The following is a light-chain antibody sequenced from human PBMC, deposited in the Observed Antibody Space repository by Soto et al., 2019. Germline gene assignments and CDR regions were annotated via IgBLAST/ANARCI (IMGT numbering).Light chain of an antibody. CDR3: QQGYSSPAT. CDR2: GAS. Sequence: DLHIIPSPPGPAAPCGDRIPQTCRASQSIGKHLNWYKQKPGKAPKFVIYGASKLQNGVPSRFTGSGSGTDFTLTVNSLKAEDFETYYCQQGYSSPATFGQGTRLEIK. CDR1: QSIGKH. J-gene: IGKJ5*01. V-gene: IGKV1-39*01.